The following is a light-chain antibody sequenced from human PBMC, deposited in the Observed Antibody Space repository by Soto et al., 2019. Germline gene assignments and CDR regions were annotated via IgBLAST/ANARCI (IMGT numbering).Light chain of an antibody. CDR2: DGN. Sequence: QSVLTQPRSVSGSPGQSVTISCTGTSSDVGAYNDVYWFQQHPGKAPKLMMSDGNKRPSGVPDRFSGSKSGTTASLTISGLQAADEADYYCCSYGGSYTLLFGGGTKLTVL. V-gene: IGLV2-11*01. CDR3: CSYGGSYTLL. J-gene: IGLJ2*01. CDR1: SSDVGAYND.